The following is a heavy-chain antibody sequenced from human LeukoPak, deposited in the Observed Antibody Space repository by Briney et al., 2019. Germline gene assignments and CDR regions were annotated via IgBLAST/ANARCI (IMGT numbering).Heavy chain of an antibody. CDR1: GGSISSGGYY. CDR3: ARGTVRDYYFDY. J-gene: IGHJ4*02. V-gene: IGHV4-31*03. Sequence: SETLSLTCTVSGGSISSGGYYWSWIRQHPGKGLEWIGYIYYSGSTYYNPSLKSRVTISVDTSKNQFSLKLSSVTAADTAAYYCARGTVRDYYFDYWGQGTLVTVSS. D-gene: IGHD3-10*01. CDR2: IYYSGST.